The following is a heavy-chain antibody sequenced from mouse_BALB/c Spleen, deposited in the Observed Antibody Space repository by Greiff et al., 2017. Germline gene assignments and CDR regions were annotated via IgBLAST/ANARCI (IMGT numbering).Heavy chain of an antibody. CDR2: ISYYGSN. CDR3: AIYYRYPYAMDY. D-gene: IGHD2-14*01. CDR1: GYSITSGYY. Sequence: VQLKESGPGLVKPSQSLSLTCSVTGYSITSGYYWNWIRQFPGNKLEWMGYISYYGSNNYNPSLKNRISITRDTSKNQFFLKLNSVTTEDTATYYCAIYYRYPYAMDYWGQGTSVTVSS. V-gene: IGHV3-6*02. J-gene: IGHJ4*01.